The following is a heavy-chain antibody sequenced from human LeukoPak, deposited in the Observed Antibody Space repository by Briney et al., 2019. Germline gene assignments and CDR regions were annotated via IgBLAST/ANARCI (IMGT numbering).Heavy chain of an antibody. J-gene: IGHJ6*02. Sequence: ASVKVSCKASGYTFTSYGISWVRQAPGQGLEWMGWVSAYNGNTNYAQKLQGRVTMATDTSMSTAYMELRSLRSDDTAVYYCARAVPSLAAHYGMDVWGQGTTVTVSS. CDR1: GYTFTSYG. CDR2: VSAYNGNT. V-gene: IGHV1-18*01. D-gene: IGHD6-6*01. CDR3: ARAVPSLAAHYGMDV.